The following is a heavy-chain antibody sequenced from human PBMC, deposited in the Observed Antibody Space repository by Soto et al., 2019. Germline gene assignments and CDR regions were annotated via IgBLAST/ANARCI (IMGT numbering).Heavy chain of an antibody. Sequence: QVQLVQSGAEVKKPGASVKVSCKASGYTFTNYDINWVRQATGQGLEWMGWMNPNSGSTAYAQKFQGRVTMSRNTSISTAYMELSSLRSADTAVYYCARERGAFDIWGQGTMVTVSS. V-gene: IGHV1-8*01. CDR2: MNPNSGST. J-gene: IGHJ3*02. CDR3: ARERGAFDI. CDR1: GYTFTNYD.